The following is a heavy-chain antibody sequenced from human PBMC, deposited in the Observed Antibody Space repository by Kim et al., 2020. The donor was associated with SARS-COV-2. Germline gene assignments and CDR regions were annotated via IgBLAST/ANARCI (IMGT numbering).Heavy chain of an antibody. CDR3: AKGLYSSSWYEVDY. D-gene: IGHD6-13*01. V-gene: IGHV3-43D*03. CDR2: ISWDGGST. J-gene: IGHJ4*02. Sequence: GGSLRLSCAASGFTFDDYAMHWVRQAPGKGLEWVSLISWDGGSTYYADSVKGRFTISRDNSKNSLYLQMNSLRAEDTALYYCAKGLYSSSWYEVDYWGQGTLVTVSS. CDR1: GFTFDDYA.